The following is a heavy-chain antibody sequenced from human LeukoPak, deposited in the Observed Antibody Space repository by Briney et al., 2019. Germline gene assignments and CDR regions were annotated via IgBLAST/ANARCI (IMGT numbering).Heavy chain of an antibody. CDR2: IYTSGST. CDR1: GGSISSYY. CDR3: ARSEPKTIRSKYSSGWYEIDY. Sequence: SETLSLTCTVSGGSISSYYWSWIRQPAGKGLEWIGRIYTSGSTIYNPSLKSRVTMSVDTSKNQFSLKLSSVTAADTAVYYCARSEPKTIRSKYSSGWYEIDYWGQGTLVTVSS. J-gene: IGHJ4*02. V-gene: IGHV4-4*07. D-gene: IGHD6-19*01.